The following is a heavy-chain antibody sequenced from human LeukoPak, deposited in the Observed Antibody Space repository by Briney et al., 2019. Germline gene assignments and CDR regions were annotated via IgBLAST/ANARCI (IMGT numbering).Heavy chain of an antibody. CDR2: IYYSGST. V-gene: IGHV4-39*01. J-gene: IGHJ3*02. CDR1: GDSISSSSSY. CDR3: ARTSDPQAFDI. Sequence: PSETLSLTCTVSGDSISSSSSYWGWIRQPPGEGLEWIGSIYYSGSTYYNTSLKSRVTISVDTSKNQFSLRLNSVTAADTAVYYCARTSDPQAFDIWGQGTMVTVSS.